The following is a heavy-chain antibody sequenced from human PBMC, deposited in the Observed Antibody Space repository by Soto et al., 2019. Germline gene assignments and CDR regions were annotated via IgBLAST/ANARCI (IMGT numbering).Heavy chain of an antibody. D-gene: IGHD3-22*01. J-gene: IGHJ4*02. CDR1: GFTFSTFG. CDR2: ISYDGSNK. Sequence: QVQLVESGGGVVQPGRSLRLSCEASGFTFSTFGMHWVRQAPGKGLEWLAVISYDGSNKYYADSVKGRFTISRDNSKNTLYLQMNSLRAEDTAVYYCARDNIEPMIGVVTTDFYYWGQGPLVTVSP. CDR3: ARDNIEPMIGVVTTDFYY. V-gene: IGHV3-30-3*01.